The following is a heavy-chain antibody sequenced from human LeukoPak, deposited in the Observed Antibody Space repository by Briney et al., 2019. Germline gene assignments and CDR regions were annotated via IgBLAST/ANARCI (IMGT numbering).Heavy chain of an antibody. V-gene: IGHV3-23*01. D-gene: IGHD5-12*01. Sequence: GSLRLSCAASGFTFSTYAMSWVRQAPGKGLEWVSAISDSGGRTYYTDSVKGRFTISRDNSKNTLYLQMNSLRAEDTAVYYCASGYSGYDYDYWGQGTLVTVSS. J-gene: IGHJ4*02. CDR3: ASGYSGYDYDY. CDR1: GFTFSTYA. CDR2: ISDSGGRT.